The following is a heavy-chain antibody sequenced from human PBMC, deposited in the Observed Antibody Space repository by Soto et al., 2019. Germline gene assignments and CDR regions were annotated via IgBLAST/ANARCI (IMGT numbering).Heavy chain of an antibody. CDR1: GFTFSSYA. CDR3: AKDSGGSGSTFDY. D-gene: IGHD3-10*01. J-gene: IGHJ4*02. Sequence: EVQLLESGGGLVQPGGSLRLSCAASGFTFSSYAMSWVRRAPGKGLEWVSAISGSGGSTYYADSVKGRFTISRDNSKNTLYLQMNSLRAEDTAVYYCAKDSGGSGSTFDYWGQGTLVTVSS. CDR2: ISGSGGST. V-gene: IGHV3-23*01.